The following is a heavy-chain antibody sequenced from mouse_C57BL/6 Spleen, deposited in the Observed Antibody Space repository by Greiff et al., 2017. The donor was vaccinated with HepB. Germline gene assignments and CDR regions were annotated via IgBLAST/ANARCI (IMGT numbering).Heavy chain of an antibody. CDR3: ARKAPLTAFDY. D-gene: IGHD1-2*01. CDR1: GYTFTSYW. CDR2: IDPSDSYT. V-gene: IGHV1-50*01. Sequence: QVQLKQPGAELVKPGASVKLSCKASGYTFTSYWMQWVKQRPGQGLEWIGEIDPSDSYTNYNQKFKGKATLTLDTASSTAYMQLSSLTSEDSAVYYCARKAPLTAFDYWGQGTTLTVSS. J-gene: IGHJ2*01.